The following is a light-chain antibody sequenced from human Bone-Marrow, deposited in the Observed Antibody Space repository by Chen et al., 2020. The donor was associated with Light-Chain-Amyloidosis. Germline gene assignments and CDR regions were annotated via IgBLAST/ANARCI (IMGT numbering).Light chain of an antibody. V-gene: IGKV3-20*01. CDR1: QTISSNY. CDR2: GSS. J-gene: IGKJ4*01. Sequence: EIVLTRSPGTLSLSPGEGANLSCRANQTISSNYLTWYQQKFGQAPRLLIYGSSSRATGIPDRFTGSGSGTDFTLTINRLEPEDFAMYYCQQYGTSPLTFGGGTKVEIK. CDR3: QQYGTSPLT.